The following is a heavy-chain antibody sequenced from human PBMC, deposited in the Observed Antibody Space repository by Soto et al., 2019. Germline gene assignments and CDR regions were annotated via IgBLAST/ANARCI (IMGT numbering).Heavy chain of an antibody. D-gene: IGHD4-17*01. CDR3: ANNGDYYYCGMDV. CDR2: INAGNGKT. CDR1: GYTFSNYA. V-gene: IGHV1-3*01. J-gene: IGHJ6*02. Sequence: QVQLVQSGAEVKKPGASVKVSCKASGYTFSNYATHWVRQAPGQRLEWMGWINAGNGKTKYSQNFQGRVTITRDTSASTAYMELSSLRSEGTAVYYCANNGDYYYCGMDVWGQGTTVTVSS.